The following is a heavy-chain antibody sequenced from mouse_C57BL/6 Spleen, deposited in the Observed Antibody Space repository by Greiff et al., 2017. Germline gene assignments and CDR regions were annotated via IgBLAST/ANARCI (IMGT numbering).Heavy chain of an antibody. V-gene: IGHV1-50*01. CDR1: GYTFTSYW. CDR3: ARDGNLFAY. CDR2: IDPSDIYT. Sequence: FQLQQPGAELVKPGASVKLSCKASGYTFTSYWMQWVKQRPGQGLEWIGEIDPSDIYTNYTQKFKGKATLTVDTSSSTAYMQLSSLTSEDSAVYYCARDGNLFAYWGQGTLVTVSA. D-gene: IGHD2-1*01. J-gene: IGHJ3*01.